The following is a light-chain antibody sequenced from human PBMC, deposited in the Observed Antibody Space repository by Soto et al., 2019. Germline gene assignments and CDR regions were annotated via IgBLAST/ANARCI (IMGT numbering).Light chain of an antibody. CDR3: QQYGSSPLT. CDR1: QSVSNRY. Sequence: EIVLTQSPGTLSLSPGERATLSCRASQSVSNRYLAWYQQKPGQAPRLLIYGASSRATGIPDRFSGSGSGTDFTLTISRLEPEDFAVYYCQQYGSSPLTFGGGTKVDIK. J-gene: IGKJ4*01. CDR2: GAS. V-gene: IGKV3-20*01.